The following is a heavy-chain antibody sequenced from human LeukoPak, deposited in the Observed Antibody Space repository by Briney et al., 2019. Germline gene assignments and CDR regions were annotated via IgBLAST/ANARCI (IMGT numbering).Heavy chain of an antibody. J-gene: IGHJ4*02. Sequence: SETLSLTCTVSGGSISSYYWSWIRQPPGKGLEWIGYIYYSGSTNYNPSLKSRVTISVDTSKNQFSVKLSSVTAADTAVYYCARGGNYYDSSGYWLWGQGTLVTVSS. V-gene: IGHV4-59*01. CDR1: GGSISSYY. CDR2: IYYSGST. CDR3: ARGGNYYDSSGYWL. D-gene: IGHD3-22*01.